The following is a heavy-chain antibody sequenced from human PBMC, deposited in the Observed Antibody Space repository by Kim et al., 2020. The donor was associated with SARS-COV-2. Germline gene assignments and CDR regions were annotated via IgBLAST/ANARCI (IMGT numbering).Heavy chain of an antibody. CDR3: AQTGYSSSYWFDP. CDR2: IYYSGST. V-gene: IGHV4-31*03. J-gene: IGHJ5*02. CDR1: GGSISSGGYY. D-gene: IGHD6-13*01. Sequence: SETLSLTCTVSGGSISSGGYYWSWIRHHPGKGLEWIGYIYYSGSTYYNPSLKSRVTISVDTYKNQFSLKLSSVTAADTAVYYCAQTGYSSSYWFDPWGQGTLVTVSS.